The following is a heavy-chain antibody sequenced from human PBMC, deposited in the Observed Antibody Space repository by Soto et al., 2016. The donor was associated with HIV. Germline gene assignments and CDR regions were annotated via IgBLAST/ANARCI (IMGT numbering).Heavy chain of an antibody. V-gene: IGHV3-23*01. J-gene: IGHJ5*02. Sequence: EVQLLESGGGLVQPGGSLRLSCAASGFSFRNYAMSWVRQAPGKGLEWVAIISGSDGTIYYADSVKGRFTISRDNSKNTLFLQMNNLRAEDTAVYYCAKGHFGSGSFENWFDPWGQGTLLTVSS. CDR3: AKGHFGSGSFENWFDP. CDR1: GFSFRNYA. CDR2: ISGSDGTI. D-gene: IGHD3-10*01.